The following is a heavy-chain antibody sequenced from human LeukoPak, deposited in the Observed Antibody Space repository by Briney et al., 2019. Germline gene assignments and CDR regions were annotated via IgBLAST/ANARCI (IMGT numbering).Heavy chain of an antibody. CDR3: XXXXXXXXTWYSTYYYYFYMDV. CDR1: DDSITMYY. CDR2: VVHTGST. J-gene: IGHJ6*03. D-gene: IGHD1-1*01. Sequence: SETLSPTCSVSDDSITMYYWTWIRQPPGKGLEWIGYVVHTGSTNFNPSLTGRVSISRDTTKNLSSLRRRSVTAAATAVNFFXXXXXXXXTWYSTYYYYFYMDVWGKGTTVTVSS. V-gene: IGHV4-59*01.